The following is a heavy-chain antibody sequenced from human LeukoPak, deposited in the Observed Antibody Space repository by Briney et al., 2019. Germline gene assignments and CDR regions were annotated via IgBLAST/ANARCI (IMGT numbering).Heavy chain of an antibody. CDR1: GFTFSDYY. Sequence: GGSLRLSCAASGFTFSDYYMSWIRQAPGKGLEWVSYISSSAGTIYYADSVKGRFTISRDNAKNSLYLQMNSLRAEDTAVDYCARDSRAVSVAFDIWGQGTMVTVSS. CDR2: ISSSAGTI. CDR3: ARDSRAVSVAFDI. D-gene: IGHD2/OR15-2a*01. J-gene: IGHJ3*02. V-gene: IGHV3-11*01.